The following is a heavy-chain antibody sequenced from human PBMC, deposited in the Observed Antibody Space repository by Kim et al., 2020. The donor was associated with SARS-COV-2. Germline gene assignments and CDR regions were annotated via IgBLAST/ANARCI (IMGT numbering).Heavy chain of an antibody. CDR3: ARHRGSLWFGELYDY. D-gene: IGHD3-10*01. J-gene: IGHJ4*02. V-gene: IGHV4-39*01. Sequence: PSPKSRVTISVDTSKNPFSLKLSSVTAADTAVYYCARHRGSLWFGELYDYWGQGTLVTVSS.